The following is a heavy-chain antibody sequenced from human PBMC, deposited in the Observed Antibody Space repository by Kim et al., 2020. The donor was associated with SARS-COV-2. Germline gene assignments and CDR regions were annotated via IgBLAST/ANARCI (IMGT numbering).Heavy chain of an antibody. V-gene: IGHV4-61*01. CDR3: ARVSGSSDAFDI. D-gene: IGHD3-10*01. CDR1: GDSVSGGSYY. Sequence: SETLSLTCTVSGDSVSGGSYYWSWIRQPPGKGLEWIGYIHYSGSTNYNPSLKSRVTISVDTSTNQFSLKLRSVTAADTAVYYCARVSGSSDAFDIWGQGTKVTVSS. CDR2: IHYSGST. J-gene: IGHJ3*02.